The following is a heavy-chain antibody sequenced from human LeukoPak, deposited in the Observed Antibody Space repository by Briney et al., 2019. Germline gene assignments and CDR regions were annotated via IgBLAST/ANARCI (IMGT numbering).Heavy chain of an antibody. D-gene: IGHD6-13*01. CDR2: IYHSGST. CDR3: VGAAAGPIYYYYGMDV. CDR1: GGSISSGYY. Sequence: SETLSLTCTVSGGSISSGYYWGWIRQPPGKGLEWIGSIYHSGSTYYNPSLKSRVTISVDTSKNQFSLKLSSVTAADTAVYYCVGAAAGPIYYYYGMDVWGQGATVTVSS. J-gene: IGHJ6*02. V-gene: IGHV4-38-2*02.